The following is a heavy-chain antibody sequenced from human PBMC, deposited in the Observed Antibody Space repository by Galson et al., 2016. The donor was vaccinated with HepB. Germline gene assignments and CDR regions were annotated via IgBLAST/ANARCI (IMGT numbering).Heavy chain of an antibody. V-gene: IGHV3-33*01. CDR3: ARDRGEYSRPWAGGMDV. CDR2: IWYDVSNE. J-gene: IGHJ6*02. D-gene: IGHD6-6*01. Sequence: SLRLSCAASGFTFSSYGMPWVRQAPGKGLEWVAVIWYDVSNEYYADSVKGRFTISRDNSKNTLYLQMNSLRAEDTAVYYCARDRGEYSRPWAGGMDVWGQGTTVTVSS. CDR1: GFTFSSYG.